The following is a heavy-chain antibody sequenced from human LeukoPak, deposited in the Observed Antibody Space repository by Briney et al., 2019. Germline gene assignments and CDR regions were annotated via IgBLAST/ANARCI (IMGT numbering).Heavy chain of an antibody. CDR3: ARVYCSSTSCYKDY. V-gene: IGHV1-18*01. CDR2: ISAYNGNT. D-gene: IGHD2-2*02. Sequence: ASVKVSCKASGYTFTSYGISWVRQAPGQGLEWMGWISAYNGNTNYAQKLQGRVTMTTDTSTSTAYMELRSLRSDDTAVYYCARVYCSSTSCYKDYWGQGTLVTVSS. J-gene: IGHJ4*02. CDR1: GYTFTSYG.